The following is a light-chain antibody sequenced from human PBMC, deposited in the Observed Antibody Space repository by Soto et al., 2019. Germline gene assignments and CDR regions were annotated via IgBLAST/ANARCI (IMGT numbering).Light chain of an antibody. V-gene: IGKV3-11*01. CDR3: QQRSNWPPNT. J-gene: IGKJ2*01. CDR2: DAS. CDR1: QSVSSY. Sequence: EIVLTQSPATLSLSPGERATLSCRASQSVSSYLAWYQQKPGQAPRLLIYDASNRATGIPARFSGSGSGTDFTLTISSLEPEDFAAYYCQQRSNWPPNTVGQGTKVDSK.